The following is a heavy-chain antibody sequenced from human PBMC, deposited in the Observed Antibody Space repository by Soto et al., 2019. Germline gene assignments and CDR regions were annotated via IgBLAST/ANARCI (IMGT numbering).Heavy chain of an antibody. J-gene: IGHJ4*02. CDR2: TFFRSKWYN. CDR1: GYSDSSTTTA. V-gene: IGHV6-1*01. D-gene: IGHD3-3*01. CDR3: ARAGITSFTLVPHIDY. Sequence: PSQTLSLTCAICGYSDSSTTTAWNWIRQSPSRGLEWLGRTFFRSKWYNDYAESVKRRIIINPDTSKNQFSLQLSSETPEDTAVYYCARAGITSFTLVPHIDYWGQGTLVTVSS.